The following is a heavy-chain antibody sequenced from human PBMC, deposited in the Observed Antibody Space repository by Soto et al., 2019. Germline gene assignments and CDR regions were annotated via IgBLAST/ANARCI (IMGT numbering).Heavy chain of an antibody. J-gene: IGHJ4*02. CDR1: GGSISGYY. CDR2: IHYSGNY. D-gene: IGHD2-15*01. CDR3: ARLPNIGPNPPFDL. V-gene: IGHV4-59*08. Sequence: SETLSLTCTVSGGSISGYYWSWLRQPPGKGLECIGYIHYSGNYIYNPSLRGRIRISLDTSRSQFSLMLTSVTAADTAVYYCARLPNIGPNPPFDLWGQGILVTVSS.